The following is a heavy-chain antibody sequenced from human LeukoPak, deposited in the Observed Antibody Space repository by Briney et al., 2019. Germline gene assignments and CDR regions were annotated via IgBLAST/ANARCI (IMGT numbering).Heavy chain of an antibody. J-gene: IGHJ6*03. D-gene: IGHD3-16*01. Sequence: PSETLSLTCTVSGASVSDYFWSWIRQPPGKGLEWIGHVYSGGTTEYSPSLKGRVTISLDASNNKVSLSLTSSTAADTGVYYCAREIVLMMSDVASPYYMDVWGRGTTVTVAS. CDR3: AREIVLMMSDVASPYYMDV. V-gene: IGHV4-59*02. CDR1: GASVSDYF. CDR2: VYSGGTT.